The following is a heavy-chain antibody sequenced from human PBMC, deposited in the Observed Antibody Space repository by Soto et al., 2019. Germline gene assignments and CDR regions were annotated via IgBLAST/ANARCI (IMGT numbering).Heavy chain of an antibody. J-gene: IGHJ4*02. CDR3: VKPTGRTGWDHFDS. CDR2: IHWNSGTT. V-gene: IGHV3-9*01. D-gene: IGHD3-10*01. CDR1: GFTFDDYA. Sequence: EVQLVESGGGLVQPGRSLRLSCAASGFTFDDYAMHWVRQAPGKGLEWVSGIHWNSGTTGYADSVRGRFTISRDNAKNSLYLQMNSLRGEDTALYHCVKPTGRTGWDHFDSWGQGTLVTVSS.